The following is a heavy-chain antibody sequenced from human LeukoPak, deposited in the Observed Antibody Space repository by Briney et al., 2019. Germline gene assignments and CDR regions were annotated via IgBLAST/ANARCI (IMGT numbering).Heavy chain of an antibody. D-gene: IGHD6-19*01. Sequence: PGGSLRLPCAASGFTFSSYAMSWVRQAPGKGLEWVSAISGSGGSTYYADSVKGRFTISRDNSKNTLYLQMNSLRAEDTAVYYCAKDKGDSSGWLYYFDYWGQGTLVTVSS. V-gene: IGHV3-23*01. CDR3: AKDKGDSSGWLYYFDY. CDR2: ISGSGGST. CDR1: GFTFSSYA. J-gene: IGHJ4*02.